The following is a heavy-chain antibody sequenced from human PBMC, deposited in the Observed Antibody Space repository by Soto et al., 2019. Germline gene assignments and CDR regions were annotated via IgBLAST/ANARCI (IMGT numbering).Heavy chain of an antibody. CDR1: GGSISSGADF. D-gene: IGHD1-20*01. V-gene: IGHV4-30-4*01. Sequence: QVQLQESGPGLVKPSQTLSLTCTVSGGSISSGADFWTWIRQPPGKGLEWIGYIYYSGSTYYNPSLKSRLTMSVDTSKNQFSLKLSSVTAADTAVYYCARDRAKWKDYYYYGMVVWGQGTTVTVSS. CDR3: ARDRAKWKDYYYYGMVV. J-gene: IGHJ6*02. CDR2: IYYSGST.